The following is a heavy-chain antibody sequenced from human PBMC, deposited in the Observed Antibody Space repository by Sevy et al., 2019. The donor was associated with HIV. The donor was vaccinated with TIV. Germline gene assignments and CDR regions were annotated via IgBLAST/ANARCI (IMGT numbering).Heavy chain of an antibody. V-gene: IGHV3-9*01. CDR2: ISWNSVSL. J-gene: IGHJ6*02. CDR1: GFSFGDYA. D-gene: IGHD6-6*01. CDR3: AKDNRPATMSNSSYYYYYGMDV. Sequence: GGSLRLSCAAYGFSFGDYAMHWVRQAPGKGLEWVSGISWNSVSLDYADSVKGRFTISRDNAKNSLFLQMNRLRSEDTALYYCAKDNRPATMSNSSYYYYYGMDVWGQGTTVTVSS.